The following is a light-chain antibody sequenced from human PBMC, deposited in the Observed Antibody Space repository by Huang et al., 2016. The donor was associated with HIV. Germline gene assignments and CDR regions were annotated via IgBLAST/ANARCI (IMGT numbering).Light chain of an antibody. CDR3: QKYNSVPLT. CDR1: QGSSNY. CDR2: AAS. V-gene: IGKV1-27*01. Sequence: DIQMTQSPSSLSASVGARVTITCRASQGSSNYLAWYQQKPGKCPQLLISAASTLQSGGPSRFSGSGSGTDFTLTISSLQPEDVATYYCQKYNSVPLTFGQGTKLQIK. J-gene: IGKJ2*01.